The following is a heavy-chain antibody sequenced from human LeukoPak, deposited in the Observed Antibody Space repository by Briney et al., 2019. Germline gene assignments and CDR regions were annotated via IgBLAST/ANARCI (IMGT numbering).Heavy chain of an antibody. CDR2: INSDWTTT. CDR1: GFTFRSYW. J-gene: IGHJ6*02. V-gene: IGHV3-74*01. Sequence: PGGSLRLSCEASGFTFRSYWMNWLRQAPGQGLVWFSRINSDWTTTKYADYVKGRFTTSRDNGKKTLYLQMNSLRVEDTAVYYCASDYYGMDVWGQGTTVTVSS. CDR3: ASDYYGMDV.